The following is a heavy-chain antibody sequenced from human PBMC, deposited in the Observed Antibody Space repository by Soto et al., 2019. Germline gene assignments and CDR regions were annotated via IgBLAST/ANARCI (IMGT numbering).Heavy chain of an antibody. V-gene: IGHV3-53*01. D-gene: IGHD1-1*01. CDR3: ATWHEREHAYDV. CDR2: LYDVDGS. J-gene: IGHJ3*01. Sequence: GGSLRLSGAAFGLTVSAKGYVAWVRQAPGKGLEWVSALYDVDGSFYADSVKGRFTTSSDSSKTTVYLQMNGLRPDDTAVYYCATWHEREHAYDVWGQGTTVTVSS. CDR1: GLTVSAKGY.